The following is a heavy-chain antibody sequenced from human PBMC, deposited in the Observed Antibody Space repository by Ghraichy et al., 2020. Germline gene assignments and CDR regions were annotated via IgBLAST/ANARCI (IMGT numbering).Heavy chain of an antibody. CDR2: IYTSGST. CDR3: ARDGNIAAAVYTFDY. J-gene: IGHJ4*02. V-gene: IGHV4-4*07. D-gene: IGHD6-13*01. Sequence: SETLYLTCTVSGGSISSYYWSWIRQPAGKGLEWIGRIYTSGSTNYNPSLKSRVTMSVDTSKNQFSLKLSSVTAADTAVYYCARDGNIAAAVYTFDYWGQGTLVTVSS. CDR1: GGSISSYY.